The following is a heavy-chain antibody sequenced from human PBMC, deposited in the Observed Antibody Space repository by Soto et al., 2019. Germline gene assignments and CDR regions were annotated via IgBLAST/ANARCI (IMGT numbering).Heavy chain of an antibody. CDR1: GGSISSAIYY. D-gene: IGHD1-7*01. J-gene: IGHJ6*02. CDR3: ARQLGRYNWNLRSYDYYHMDV. V-gene: IGHV4-39*01. Sequence: PSETLSLTCSVSGGSISSAIYYWGWIRQPPGKGLECIGTIYYSGSTSYNPSLKSRVTISVDTSKNQFSLKLSSVTAADTAVYSCARQLGRYNWNLRSYDYYHMDVWGQGXTVTVYS. CDR2: IYYSGST.